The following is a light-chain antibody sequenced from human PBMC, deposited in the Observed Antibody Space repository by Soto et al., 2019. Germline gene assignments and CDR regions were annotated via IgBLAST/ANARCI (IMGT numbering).Light chain of an antibody. CDR2: AAS. CDR1: QSVHNNY. J-gene: IGKJ5*01. V-gene: IGKV3-20*01. CDR3: QQYGSSRPVT. Sequence: DIVLTQSPGTLSLSPGERATLSCRASQSVHNNYLAWYQQKPGQAPRLLIYAASSGATGIPDRFSGSGSGTDFTLSISRLETEDSAVYYCQQYGSSRPVTFGQGTRVEIK.